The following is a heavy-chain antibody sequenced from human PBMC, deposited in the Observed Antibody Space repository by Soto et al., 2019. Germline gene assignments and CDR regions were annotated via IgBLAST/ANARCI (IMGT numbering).Heavy chain of an antibody. CDR2: IYWDDDK. Sequence: QITLKESGPTLVKPTQTLTLTCSFSGFSLSTSGLGVGWIRQPPGKALEWLALIYWDDDKRYSPSLKSRLTLIKDTPKNQAVLIMPNLDSLDRATYDCAQDSSGYYGFDFWGKGTLVTVSS. J-gene: IGHJ4*02. D-gene: IGHD3-22*01. CDR1: GFSLSTSGLG. V-gene: IGHV2-5*02. CDR3: AQDSSGYYGFDF.